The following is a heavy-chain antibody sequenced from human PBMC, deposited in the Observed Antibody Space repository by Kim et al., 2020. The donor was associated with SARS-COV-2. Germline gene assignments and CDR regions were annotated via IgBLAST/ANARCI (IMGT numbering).Heavy chain of an antibody. CDR3: ARDRGGYDHKVYYYYMDV. D-gene: IGHD5-12*01. V-gene: IGHV3-33*01. CDR1: GFTFSSYG. J-gene: IGHJ6*03. CDR2: IWYDGSNK. Sequence: GGSLRLSCAASGFTFSSYGMHWVRQAPGKGLEWVAVIWYDGSNKYYADSVKGRFTISRDNSKNTLYLQMNSLRAEDTAVYYCARDRGGYDHKVYYYYMDVWGKGTTVTVSS.